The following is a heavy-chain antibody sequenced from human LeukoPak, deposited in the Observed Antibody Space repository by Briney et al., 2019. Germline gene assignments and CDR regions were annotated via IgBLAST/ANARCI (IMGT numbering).Heavy chain of an antibody. CDR2: ISGSGGST. CDR1: GFTFSSYA. Sequence: PGGSLRLSRAASGFTFSSYAMSWVRQAPGKGLEWVSAISGSGGSTYYADSVKGRFTISRDNSRNTLYLQMNSLRAEDTAVYYCAKEGPADYYDSSGYYPYYFDYWGQGTLVTVSS. J-gene: IGHJ4*02. V-gene: IGHV3-23*01. D-gene: IGHD3-22*01. CDR3: AKEGPADYYDSSGYYPYYFDY.